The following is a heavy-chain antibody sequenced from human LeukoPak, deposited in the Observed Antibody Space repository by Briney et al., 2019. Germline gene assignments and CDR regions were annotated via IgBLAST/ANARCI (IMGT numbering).Heavy chain of an antibody. V-gene: IGHV3-48*03. Sequence: PGGSLRLSCAASGFSFSSFEMNWVRQAPGKGLEWVSYVSRSGSTTCYADSVKGRFTISRDNAKNSPYLQMNSLRSEDTAVYYCVKSTVTNYFDDWGQGTLVTVSS. CDR3: VKSTVTNYFDD. D-gene: IGHD4-17*01. CDR2: VSRSGSTT. J-gene: IGHJ4*02. CDR1: GFSFSSFE.